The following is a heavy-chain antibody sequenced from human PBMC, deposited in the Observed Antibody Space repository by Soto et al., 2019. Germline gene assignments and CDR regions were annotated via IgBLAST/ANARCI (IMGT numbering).Heavy chain of an antibody. CDR1: GASISGFY. CDR2: IYATGTN. D-gene: IGHD1-1*01. Sequence: SETLSLTCTVSGASISGFYWSWFRKSAGKGLEWLGRIYATGTNDYNPSSKSRVMMSVDTSKKQFSMKLRAVTAADTAGYYCVGDGTNTFRDWFDPWGHGSTVTVSS. CDR3: VGDGTNTFRDWFDP. V-gene: IGHV4-4*07. J-gene: IGHJ5*02.